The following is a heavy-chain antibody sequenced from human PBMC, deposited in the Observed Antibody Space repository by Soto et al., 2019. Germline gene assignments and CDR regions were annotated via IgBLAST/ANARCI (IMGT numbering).Heavy chain of an antibody. Sequence: ASETLSRTCPIYRGSPSGFYWSWVRQPPGKGLEWIGEISQSGNTNYSPSLKSRVSISIDTSKKQFSLNLASVSAADTAVYYCARAPKVSGSSQTRPDFWGQGTLV. J-gene: IGHJ4*02. D-gene: IGHD6-25*01. CDR3: ARAPKVSGSSQTRPDF. CDR2: ISQSGNT. V-gene: IGHV4-34*01. CDR1: RGSPSGFY.